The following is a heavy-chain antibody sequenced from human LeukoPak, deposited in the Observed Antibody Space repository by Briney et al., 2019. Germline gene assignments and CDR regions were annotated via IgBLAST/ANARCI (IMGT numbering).Heavy chain of an antibody. CDR3: AKATVTSITIFDY. D-gene: IGHD4-17*01. J-gene: IGHJ4*02. V-gene: IGHV3-23*01. Sequence: GGSLRLSCAASGFTFSSYAMTWVRQAPGKGLEWVSAISGSGGSTYYADPIKGQFTISRDNSKNTLYLQMNSLRAEDTAVYYCAKATVTSITIFDYWGQGTLVTVSS. CDR2: ISGSGGST. CDR1: GFTFSSYA.